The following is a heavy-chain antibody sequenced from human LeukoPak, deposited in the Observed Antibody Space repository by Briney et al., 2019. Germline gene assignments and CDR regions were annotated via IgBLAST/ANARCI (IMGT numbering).Heavy chain of an antibody. CDR1: GGSFSGYY. V-gene: IGHV4-34*01. CDR3: ARARALTRQWLVRYYFDY. J-gene: IGHJ4*02. CDR2: INHSGST. D-gene: IGHD6-19*01. Sequence: SETLSLTCAVYGGSFSGYYWSWIRQPPGKGLEWIGEINHSGSTNYNPSLKSRVTISVDTSKNQFSLKLSSVTAADTAVYYCARARALTRQWLVRYYFDYWGQGTLVTVSS.